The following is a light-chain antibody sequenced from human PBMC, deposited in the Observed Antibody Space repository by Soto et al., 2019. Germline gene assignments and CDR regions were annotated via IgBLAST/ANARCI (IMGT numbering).Light chain of an antibody. CDR2: DPS. V-gene: IGKV3-15*01. CDR1: QSVSNN. CDR3: QPYNNWPIT. J-gene: IGKJ4*01. Sequence: ELLITQSAATLSLSPGETTTRSYSASQSVSNNLAWYQHKPSQAPSRLRYDPSARATGVPARFSVSRSGPEFTLTTNSRQSEDFAIYYCQPYNNWPITFGGGTKVDI.